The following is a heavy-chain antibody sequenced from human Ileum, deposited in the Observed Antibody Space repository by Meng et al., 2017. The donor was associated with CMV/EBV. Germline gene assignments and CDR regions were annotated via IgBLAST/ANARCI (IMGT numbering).Heavy chain of an antibody. CDR2: ISPYNGDS. Sequence: QVHLVQSGGDLKQPGASVRVVRKTSGYPFTSNGISWMRQAPGQGLEWMGWISPYNGDSNYAQSLQGRVTLTTDTSTTTAYLELRSLTYEDTAVYYCAREGLQYYEGSQYWGQGTLVTVSS. CDR3: AREGLQYYEGSQY. CDR1: GYPFTSNG. V-gene: IGHV1-18*01. J-gene: IGHJ4*02. D-gene: IGHD3-22*01.